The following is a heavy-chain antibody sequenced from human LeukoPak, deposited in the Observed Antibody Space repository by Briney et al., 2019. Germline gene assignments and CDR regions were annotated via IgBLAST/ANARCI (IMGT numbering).Heavy chain of an antibody. D-gene: IGHD3-10*01. CDR2: IKSKTDGGTT. Sequence: GGSLRLSCAASGFTFSNAWMSWVRQAPGKGLEWVGRIKSKTDGGTTDYAAPVKGRFTISRDDSKNTLYLQMNSLKTEDTAVYYCTTDQITMVRGVIIIPHSWGQGTLVTVSS. J-gene: IGHJ4*02. CDR3: TTDQITMVRGVIIIPHS. CDR1: GFTFSNAW. V-gene: IGHV3-15*01.